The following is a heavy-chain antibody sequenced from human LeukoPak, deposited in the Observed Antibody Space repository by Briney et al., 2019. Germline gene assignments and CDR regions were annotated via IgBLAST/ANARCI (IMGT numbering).Heavy chain of an antibody. CDR2: INPNSGGT. J-gene: IGHJ1*01. V-gene: IGHV1-2*02. D-gene: IGHD3-10*01. CDR1: GYTFTGYY. CDR3: ARDRSRVLLSPPQDPEYLQH. Sequence: ASVKVSCKASGYTFTGYYMHWVRQAPGQGLEWMGWINPNSGGTNYAQKFQGRVTMTRDTSISTAYMELSRLRSDDTAVYYCARDRSRVLLSPPQDPEYLQHWGQGTLVTVSS.